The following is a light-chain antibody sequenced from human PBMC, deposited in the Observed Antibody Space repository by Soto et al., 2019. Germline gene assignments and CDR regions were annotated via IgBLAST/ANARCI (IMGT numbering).Light chain of an antibody. CDR1: QGISSY. CDR3: QQYYSYPRT. CDR2: AAY. V-gene: IGKV1-8*01. Sequence: AIRMTQSPSSFSASTGDRVTITCRASQGISSYLAWYQQKPGKAPKLLIYAAYTWQSGVPSRFSGSGSGTDLTLTISCLQSEDFATYYCQQYYSYPRTFGQGTKLEIK. J-gene: IGKJ2*01.